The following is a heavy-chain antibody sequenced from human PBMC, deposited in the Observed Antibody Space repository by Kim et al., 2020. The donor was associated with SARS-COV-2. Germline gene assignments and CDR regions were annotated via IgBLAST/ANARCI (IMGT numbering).Heavy chain of an antibody. J-gene: IGHJ1*01. V-gene: IGHV3-33*01. Sequence: GRSLRLSCAASGFTFSSYGMHWVRQAPGKGLEWIAVIWYDGSKKVYVDSVKGRFTISRDDSKNTLHLQMISLRAEDTAVYYCARGNPPQWGNGVCYDHWG. CDR3: ARGNPPQWGNGVCYDH. CDR1: GFTFSSYG. CDR2: IWYDGSKK. D-gene: IGHD2-8*01.